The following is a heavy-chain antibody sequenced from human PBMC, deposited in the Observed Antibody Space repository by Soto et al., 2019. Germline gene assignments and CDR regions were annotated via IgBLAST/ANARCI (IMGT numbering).Heavy chain of an antibody. Sequence: SETLSLTCTVSGDSMSGFYWSWIRQTPGKGLEWIGYINYVGRTSFYSPSLQSRVTISLDSSKNQFSLILSSVTAADTAVYFCARFRRNYFDYWGQGTQVTVSS. V-gene: IGHV4-59*01. J-gene: IGHJ4*02. D-gene: IGHD3-10*01. CDR1: GDSMSGFY. CDR2: INYVGRTS. CDR3: ARFRRNYFDY.